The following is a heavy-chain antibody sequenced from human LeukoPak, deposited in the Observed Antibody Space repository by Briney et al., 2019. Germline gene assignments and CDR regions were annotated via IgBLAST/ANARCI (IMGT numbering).Heavy chain of an antibody. D-gene: IGHD3-22*01. J-gene: IGHJ4*02. V-gene: IGHV4-59*11. Sequence: SETLSLTCTVSGGSISSHYWSWIRQPPGKGLEWIGYIYYSGSTNYNPSLKSRVTISVDTSRNQFSLNLSSVTAADTAVYYCARLDSSGYYLPSDYWGQGTLVTVSS. CDR2: IYYSGST. CDR3: ARLDSSGYYLPSDY. CDR1: GGSISSHY.